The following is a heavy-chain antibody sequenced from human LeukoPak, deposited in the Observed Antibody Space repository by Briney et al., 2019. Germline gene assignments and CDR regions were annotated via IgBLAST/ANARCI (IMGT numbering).Heavy chain of an antibody. J-gene: IGHJ4*02. CDR3: ARDEYDYVWGSYTRVYYFDY. CDR1: GFTFSSYW. V-gene: IGHV3-7*01. CDR2: IKQDGSEK. Sequence: GGSLRLSCAASGFTFSSYWMSWVRQAPGKGLEWVANIKQDGSEKYYVDSVKGRFTISRDNAKNSLYLQTNSLRAEDTAVYYCARDEYDYVWGSYTRVYYFDYWGQGTLVTVSS. D-gene: IGHD3-16*01.